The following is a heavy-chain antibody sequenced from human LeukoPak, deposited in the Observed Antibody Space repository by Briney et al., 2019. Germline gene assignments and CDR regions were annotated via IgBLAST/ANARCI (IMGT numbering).Heavy chain of an antibody. D-gene: IGHD3-16*01. V-gene: IGHV3-23*01. CDR1: GFNFNIYT. CDR3: AKMRGIPREAYYLDY. Sequence: GGSLRLSCAASGFNFNIYTMAWVRPAPGKGLEWISAVGSGGTRYYTDSVKGRFTIYRDNSKNTVSLQMDSLRADDTAVYYCAKMRGIPREAYYLDYWGQGTPVADSS. CDR2: VGSGGTR. J-gene: IGHJ4*02.